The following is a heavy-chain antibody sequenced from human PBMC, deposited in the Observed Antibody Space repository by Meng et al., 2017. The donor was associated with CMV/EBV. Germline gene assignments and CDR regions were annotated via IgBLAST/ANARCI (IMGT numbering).Heavy chain of an antibody. CDR1: GGSFSGYY. CDR3: ARGGRGSYFLH. CDR2: INHSGST. D-gene: IGHD1-26*01. J-gene: IGHJ1*01. V-gene: IGHV4-34*01. Sequence: SLTCAVYGGSFSGYYWSWFRQSPGKGLEWIGEINHSGSTNYNPSLKNRVTISVDTSKNQFSLKLSSVTATDTAVYYCARGGRGSYFLHWGQGILVTVSS.